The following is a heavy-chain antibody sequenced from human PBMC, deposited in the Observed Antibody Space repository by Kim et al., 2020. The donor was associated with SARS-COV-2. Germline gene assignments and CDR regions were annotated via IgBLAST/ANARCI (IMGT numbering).Heavy chain of an antibody. CDR2: MNPTSGNT. D-gene: IGHD6-6*01. V-gene: IGHV1-8*01. J-gene: IGHJ4*02. CDR3: ARAHPSSSSDYFFDY. Sequence: ASVKVSCKASGYTFTSYDINWVRQATGQGLEWMGWMNPTSGNTGYAQKFQGRVTITKSTSIGTAYMELSSLTSEDTAVYYCARAHPSSSSDYFFDYWGQGTLVTVSS. CDR1: GYTFTSYD.